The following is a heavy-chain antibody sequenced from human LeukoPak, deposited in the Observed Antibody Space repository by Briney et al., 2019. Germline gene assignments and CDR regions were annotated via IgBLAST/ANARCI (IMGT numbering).Heavy chain of an antibody. D-gene: IGHD3-22*01. J-gene: IGHJ4*02. Sequence: GGSLRLSCAVSGFSLRNVWMNWLRQAPGKGLEWVGLIKRETDGGTTDFAAPVKGRFTISRDDSKNTLYLQMNRLTSEDTAVYYCAQGSGFYYDYWGQGTLVTVSS. CDR2: IKRETDGGTT. CDR3: AQGSGFYYDY. CDR1: GFSLRNVW. V-gene: IGHV3-15*07.